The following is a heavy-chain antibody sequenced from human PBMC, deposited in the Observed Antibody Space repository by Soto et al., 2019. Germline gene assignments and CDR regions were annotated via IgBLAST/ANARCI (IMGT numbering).Heavy chain of an antibody. V-gene: IGHV3-23*01. J-gene: IGHJ4*02. CDR3: AKVPGDYGPYYLDY. CDR1: GLTFSSYA. CDR2: ISGSGGST. Sequence: EVQLLESGGGLVQPGGSLRLPCAASGLTFSSYAMSWVRQAPGMGLEWVSAISGSGGSTYYADSVKGRFTISRDNSKNTLYLQMNSLRAEDTAVYYCAKVPGDYGPYYLDYWGQGTLVTVSS. D-gene: IGHD4-17*01.